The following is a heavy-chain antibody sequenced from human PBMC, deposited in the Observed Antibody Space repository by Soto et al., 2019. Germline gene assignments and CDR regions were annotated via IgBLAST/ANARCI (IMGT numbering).Heavy chain of an antibody. CDR1: GFTFTGYA. CDR3: ARDPRGDYDTAAYFDS. V-gene: IGHV3-30*04. J-gene: IGHJ4*02. Sequence: QVQLVESGGGVVQPGRSPRLSCEASGFTFTGYAMHWVRQAPGKGLEWVAITSFDERYKFYAASVKGRFTISRDNSKNTLYLQMDSLSPEDTARYFCARDPRGDYDTAAYFDSWGQGALVIVSS. CDR2: TSFDERYK. D-gene: IGHD3-22*01.